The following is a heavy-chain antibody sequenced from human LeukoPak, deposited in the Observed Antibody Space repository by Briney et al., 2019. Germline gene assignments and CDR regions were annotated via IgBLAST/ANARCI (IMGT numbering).Heavy chain of an antibody. CDR3: AKGPAARPREMDY. V-gene: IGHV3-23*01. CDR2: ISGSGGST. J-gene: IGHJ4*02. CDR1: GFTFSSYA. D-gene: IGHD6-13*01. Sequence: GGSPRLSCAASGFTFSSYAMSWVRQAPGKGLEWVSAISGSGGSTYYADSVKGRFTISRDNSKNTLYLQMNSLRAEDTAVYYCAKGPAARPREMDYWGQGTLVTVSS.